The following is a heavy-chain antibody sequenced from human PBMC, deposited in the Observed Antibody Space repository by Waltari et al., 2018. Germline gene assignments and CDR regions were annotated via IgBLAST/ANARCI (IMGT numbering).Heavy chain of an antibody. D-gene: IGHD3-22*01. J-gene: IGHJ3*02. CDR2: ITHSGST. Sequence: QVQLQQWGAGLLKPSETLSLSGAVDGGSFSGYYWTWVRQSPGKGLEWIGEITHSGSTYYNPSLKSRVTISVDSSKNQFSLRLTSVTAADTAVYYCARGLRVRTFDIWGQGTMVNVSS. V-gene: IGHV4-34*01. CDR1: GGSFSGYY. CDR3: ARGLRVRTFDI.